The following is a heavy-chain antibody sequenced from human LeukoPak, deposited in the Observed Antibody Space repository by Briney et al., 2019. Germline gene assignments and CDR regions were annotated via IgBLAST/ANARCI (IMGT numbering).Heavy chain of an antibody. V-gene: IGHV4-59*08. D-gene: IGHD4-17*01. CDR2: IYYSGST. CDR1: GGSISSYS. CDR3: ARGMTTGPDP. J-gene: IGHJ5*02. Sequence: NPSETLSRTCTVSGGSISSYSWSWIRQPPGKGLEWIGYIYYSGSTNYNPSLKSRLTISVDTSKNQFSLKLSSVTAADTAVYYCARGMTTGPDPWGQGTLVTVSS.